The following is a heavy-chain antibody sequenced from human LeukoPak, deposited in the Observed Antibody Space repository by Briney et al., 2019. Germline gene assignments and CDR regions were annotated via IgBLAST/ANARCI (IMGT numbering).Heavy chain of an antibody. CDR3: AIQPWGSGNNWYFDL. J-gene: IGHJ2*01. D-gene: IGHD7-27*01. CDR1: GYTFTAYY. CDR2: ISPNSGGT. V-gene: IGHV1-2*02. Sequence: APVKVSCKASGYTFTAYYIHWVRQAPGQGLEWMGWISPNSGGTDYAQKFQGRVTMTRDTSISTTYVELSSLTSDDTAVYYCAIQPWGSGNNWYFDLWGRGTLATVSS.